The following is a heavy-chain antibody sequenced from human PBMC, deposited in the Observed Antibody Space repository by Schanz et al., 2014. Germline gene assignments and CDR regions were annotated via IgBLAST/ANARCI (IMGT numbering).Heavy chain of an antibody. D-gene: IGHD2-21*01. J-gene: IGHJ4*02. V-gene: IGHV3-30-3*01. CDR3: AREDCSATSCYFRY. CDR1: GFTVSKNY. Sequence: QVQLVESGGGLAQPGGSLRLSCAASGFTVSKNYMSWVRQAPGKGLEWVAVISYDGVNTYYADSVKGRFTISRDNSNNTVYLQMNTLRAEDTAVYYCAREDCSATSCYFRYWGQGTLVTVAS. CDR2: ISYDGVNT.